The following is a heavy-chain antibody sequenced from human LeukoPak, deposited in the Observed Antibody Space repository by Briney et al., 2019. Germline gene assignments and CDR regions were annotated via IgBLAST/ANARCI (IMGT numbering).Heavy chain of an antibody. D-gene: IGHD4-17*01. J-gene: IGHJ3*02. CDR2: ISSSSSYI. CDR1: GFTFSSYS. CDR3: ARDSLPDYGDYLDAFDI. Sequence: GGSLRLSCAASGFTFSSYSMNWVRQAPGKGLEWVSSISSSSSYIYYADSVKGRFTIPRDNAKNSLYLQMNSLRAEDTAVYYCARDSLPDYGDYLDAFDIWGQGTMVTVSS. V-gene: IGHV3-21*01.